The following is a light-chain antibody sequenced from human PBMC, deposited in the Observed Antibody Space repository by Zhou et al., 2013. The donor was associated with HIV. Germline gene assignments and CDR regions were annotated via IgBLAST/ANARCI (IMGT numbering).Light chain of an antibody. V-gene: IGKV1-27*01. Sequence: DIQMTQSPSSLSASVGDRVTITCRASQGISSSVAWYQLKPGKVPKLLIYAASTLQSGVPFRFSGSGSGTDFTLTISSLQPEDVATYYCQKYNSAPWTFGQGTKVEIK. J-gene: IGKJ1*01. CDR2: AAS. CDR3: QKYNSAPWT. CDR1: QGISSS.